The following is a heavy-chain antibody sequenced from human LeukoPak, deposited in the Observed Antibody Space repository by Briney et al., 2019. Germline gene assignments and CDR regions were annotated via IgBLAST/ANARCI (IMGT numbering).Heavy chain of an antibody. D-gene: IGHD2-15*01. CDR1: GDSISTYY. V-gene: IGHV4-59*01. Sequence: PSETLSLTCTVSGDSISTYYWNWIRQPPGKGLEWIGYIYYSGTTNYNPSLESRVTISVDTSKNQFSLKLSSVTAADTAVYYCARDRYCSGGSCYGGIDGYYYGMDVWGPGTTVTVSS. CDR2: IYYSGTT. J-gene: IGHJ6*02. CDR3: ARDRYCSGGSCYGGIDGYYYGMDV.